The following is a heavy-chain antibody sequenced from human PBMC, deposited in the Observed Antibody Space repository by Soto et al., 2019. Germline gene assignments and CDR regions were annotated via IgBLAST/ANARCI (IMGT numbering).Heavy chain of an antibody. CDR2: IYYSGST. CDR1: GGSISSGGYY. D-gene: IGHD5-12*01. Sequence: SETLSLTCTVSGGSISSGGYYWSWIRQHPGKGLEWIGYIYYSGSTYYNPSLKSRVTISVDTSKNQFSLKLSSVTAADTAVYYCARLSPTITLDYWGQGTLVTVSS. CDR3: ARLSPTITLDY. V-gene: IGHV4-31*03. J-gene: IGHJ4*02.